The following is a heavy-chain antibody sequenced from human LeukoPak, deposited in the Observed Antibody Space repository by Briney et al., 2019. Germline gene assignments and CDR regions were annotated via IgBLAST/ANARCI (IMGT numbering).Heavy chain of an antibody. CDR3: AREGDTVMARRYFDY. V-gene: IGHV1-46*01. CDR1: GYTFTSYG. J-gene: IGHJ4*02. Sequence: GASVKVSCKASGYTFTSYGISWVRQAPGQGLEWMGVINPSGGSTSYAQKFQGRVTMTRDTSTTTVYMELSSLRSEDTAVYYCAREGDTVMARRYFDYWGQGTLVTVSS. CDR2: INPSGGST. D-gene: IGHD5-18*01.